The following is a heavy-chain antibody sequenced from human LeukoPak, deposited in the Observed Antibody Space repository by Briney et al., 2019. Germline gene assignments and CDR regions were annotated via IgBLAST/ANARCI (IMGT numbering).Heavy chain of an antibody. CDR3: ATAQTTVTRGAFDY. V-gene: IGHV1-24*01. CDR2: FDPEDGET. CDR1: GYTLTELS. J-gene: IGHJ4*02. D-gene: IGHD4-17*01. Sequence: ASVKVSCKVPGYTLTELSMHWVRQAPGKGLEWMGGFDPEDGETIYAQKFQGRVTMTEDTSTDTAYMELSSLRSEDTAVYYCATAQTTVTRGAFDYWGQGTLVTVSS.